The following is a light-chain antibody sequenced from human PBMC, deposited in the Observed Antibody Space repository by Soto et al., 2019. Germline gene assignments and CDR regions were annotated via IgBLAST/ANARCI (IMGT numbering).Light chain of an antibody. CDR2: DDK. Sequence: QSALTQPRSVSGSPGQSVTISCTGTSSDVGGNSYVSWYQQHPGKSPKLMNYDDKTRPSGIPDRFSGSKSGNTASLTISGLPADDEDDYCSFSYAGSYTVVFGTGTKVTVL. CDR1: SSDVGGNSY. J-gene: IGLJ1*01. CDR3: FSYAGSYTVV. V-gene: IGLV2-11*01.